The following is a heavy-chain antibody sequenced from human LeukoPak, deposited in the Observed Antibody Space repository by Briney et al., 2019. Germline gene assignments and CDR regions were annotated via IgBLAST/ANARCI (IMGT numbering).Heavy chain of an antibody. CDR3: ARAPSPYYYDSSAYYSDY. D-gene: IGHD3-22*01. Sequence: ASVKVSCKVSGYTLTELSMHWVRRAPGKGLEWMGGFDPEDGETIYAQKFQGRVTMTEDTSTDTAYMELSSLRSEDTAVYYCARAPSPYYYDSSAYYSDYWGQGTLVTVSS. CDR2: FDPEDGET. CDR1: GYTLTELS. J-gene: IGHJ4*02. V-gene: IGHV1-24*01.